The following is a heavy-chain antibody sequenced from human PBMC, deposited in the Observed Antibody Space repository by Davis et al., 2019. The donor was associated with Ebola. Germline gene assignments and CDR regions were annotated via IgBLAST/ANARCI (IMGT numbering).Heavy chain of an antibody. J-gene: IGHJ4*02. D-gene: IGHD5-12*01. CDR3: ASALGIYSPPDY. V-gene: IGHV1-18*01. CDR1: GYTFTSYG. CDR2: ISAYNGNT. Sequence: AASVKVSCKASGYTFTSYGISWVRQAPGQGLEWMGWISAYNGNTNYAQKFQGWVTMTRDTSISTAYMELSRLRSDDTAVYYCASALGIYSPPDYWGQGTLVTVSS.